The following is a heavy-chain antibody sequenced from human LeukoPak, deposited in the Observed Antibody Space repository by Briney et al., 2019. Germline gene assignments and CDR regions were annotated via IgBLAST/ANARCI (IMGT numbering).Heavy chain of an antibody. CDR2: ISAYNGNT. CDR1: GYTFTSYG. CDR3: SRGNSGGPAGTHDY. D-gene: IGHD6-13*01. V-gene: IGHV1-18*01. Sequence: ASVKVSCKASGYTFTSYGISWVRQAPGQGLEWMGWISAYNGNTNYAQKFQGRVTMTTDTSTSTVYMELGSLRSDDTAVYYCSRGNSGGPAGTHDYWGQGTLVTVSS. J-gene: IGHJ4*02.